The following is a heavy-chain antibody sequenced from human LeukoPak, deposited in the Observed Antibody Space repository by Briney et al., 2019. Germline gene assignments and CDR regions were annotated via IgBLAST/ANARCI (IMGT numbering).Heavy chain of an antibody. D-gene: IGHD6-6*01. CDR2: INQDETQQ. J-gene: IGHJ4*02. Sequence: GGSLTLSCATSGFTSTRYWMAWIRQSPGKGLEWVSNINQDETQQYYLDSVEGRFTVSRDNAKASVYLQMNNLRVDDTAVYYCSNGIYSSSYWGQGTLVTVSS. V-gene: IGHV3-7*01. CDR3: SNGIYSSSY. CDR1: GFTSTRYW.